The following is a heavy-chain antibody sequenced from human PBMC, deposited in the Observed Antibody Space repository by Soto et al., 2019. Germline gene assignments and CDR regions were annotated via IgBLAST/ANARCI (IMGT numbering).Heavy chain of an antibody. Sequence: NPSETLSLTCTVSGGSISSYYWSWIRQPPGKGLEWIGYIYYSGSTNYNPSLKSRVTISVDTSKNQFSLKLSSVTAADTAVYYCARASYYYGSGSYKANYYYYYMDVWGKGTTVTVSS. CDR3: ARASYYYGSGSYKANYYYYYMDV. CDR1: GGSISSYY. J-gene: IGHJ6*03. CDR2: IYYSGST. D-gene: IGHD3-10*01. V-gene: IGHV4-59*01.